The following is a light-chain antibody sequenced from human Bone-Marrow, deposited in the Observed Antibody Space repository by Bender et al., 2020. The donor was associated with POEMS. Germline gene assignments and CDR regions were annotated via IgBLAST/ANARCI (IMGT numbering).Light chain of an antibody. Sequence: QSALTQPASVSGSPGQSITISCTGTSSDVGSYNLVSWYRHHPGKAPKVVIYDVTERPSGVPDRFSGSKSGTSASLAISGLRSEDEADYYCCSFTTNTTWVFGGGTKLTVL. V-gene: IGLV2-14*02. J-gene: IGLJ3*02. CDR1: SSDVGSYNL. CDR2: DVT. CDR3: CSFTTNTTWV.